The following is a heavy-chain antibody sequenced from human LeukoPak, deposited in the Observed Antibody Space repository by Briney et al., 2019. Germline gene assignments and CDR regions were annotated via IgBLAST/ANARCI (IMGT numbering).Heavy chain of an antibody. J-gene: IGHJ4*02. CDR3: TRGAGWLIDY. V-gene: IGHV4-59*01. D-gene: IGHD3-16*01. CDR1: DDSISDYY. Sequence: SETLSLTCTVSDDSISDYYRGWIRQPPGKGLEWIGYIHNSGTSTYNLSLKSRVTISADTSKNQFSLKLNSMTTADTAVYYCTRGAGWLIDYSGQGILVTVSS. CDR2: IHNSGTS.